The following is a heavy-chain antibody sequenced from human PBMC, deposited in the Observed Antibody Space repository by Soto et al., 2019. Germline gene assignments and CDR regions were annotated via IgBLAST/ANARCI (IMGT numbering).Heavy chain of an antibody. CDR1: GGSISSGDYY. V-gene: IGHV4-30-4*01. D-gene: IGHD2-21*02. CDR3: ARDHGVGNGGNSVYYYGMDV. CDR2: IYYSVST. J-gene: IGHJ6*02. Sequence: PSETLSLTCTVSGGSISSGDYYWSWIRQPPGKGLEWIGYIYYSVSTYYNPSLKSRVTISVDTSKNQFSLKLSSVTAADTAVYYCARDHGVGNGGNSVYYYGMDVWGQGTTVTVSS.